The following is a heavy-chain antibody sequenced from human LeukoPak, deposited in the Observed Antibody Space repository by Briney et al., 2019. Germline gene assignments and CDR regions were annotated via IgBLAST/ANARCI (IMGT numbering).Heavy chain of an antibody. V-gene: IGHV4-39*01. CDR3: ARTPLYGDED. CDR1: GGSISSTRYY. Sequence: SETLSLTCSVSGGSISSTRYYWGWIRRPPGKGLEWIGSIYYSGSTYYNPSLKSRVTISVDTSNNQFSLKLRSVTAADTAVYYCARTPLYGDEDWGQGTLVTVSS. CDR2: IYYSGST. J-gene: IGHJ4*02. D-gene: IGHD4-17*01.